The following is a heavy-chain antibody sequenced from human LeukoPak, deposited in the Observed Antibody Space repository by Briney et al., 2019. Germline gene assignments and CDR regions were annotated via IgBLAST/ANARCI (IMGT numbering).Heavy chain of an antibody. J-gene: IGHJ4*02. V-gene: IGHV3-74*01. CDR3: AISLELPSD. D-gene: IGHD1-7*01. CDR2: INSDWSST. CDR1: GFTFSSYW. Sequence: PGGSLRLSCAASGFTFSSYWMHWVRQAPGEGLVWVSRINSDWSSTSYADSVKGRFTISRDNAKNTLYLQMNTLRAEDTAVYYCAISLELPSDWGQGTLVTVSS.